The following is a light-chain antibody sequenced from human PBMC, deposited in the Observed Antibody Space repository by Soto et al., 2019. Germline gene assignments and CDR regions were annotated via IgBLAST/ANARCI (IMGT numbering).Light chain of an antibody. CDR3: QQRSNWPGFT. V-gene: IGKV3-11*01. Sequence: EIVLTQSPATLSLSPGDRATLSCRASQSVSSYLAWYQQKPGQAPRLLIYDASNRATGIPARFSGSGSGTDFTLTISSLEPEDFAAYYCQQRSNWPGFTFGPGTKVDI. J-gene: IGKJ3*01. CDR1: QSVSSY. CDR2: DAS.